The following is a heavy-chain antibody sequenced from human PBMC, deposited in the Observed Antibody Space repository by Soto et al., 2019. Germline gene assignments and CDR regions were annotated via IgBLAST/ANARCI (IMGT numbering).Heavy chain of an antibody. V-gene: IGHV4-39*01. Sequence: SETLSLTSPVSGGSISSSSYYWGWIRQPPGKGLEWIGSIYYSGSTYYNPSLKSRVTISVDTSKNQFSLKLSSVTAADTAVYYCARTALGSSWFYFDYWGQGTLVTVSS. CDR1: GGSISSSSYY. CDR2: IYYSGST. D-gene: IGHD6-13*01. J-gene: IGHJ4*02. CDR3: ARTALGSSWFYFDY.